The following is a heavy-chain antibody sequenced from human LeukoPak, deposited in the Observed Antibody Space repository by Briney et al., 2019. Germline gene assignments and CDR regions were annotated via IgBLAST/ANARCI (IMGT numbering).Heavy chain of an antibody. V-gene: IGHV3-21*01. CDR3: ASSPNSSGWCRFDY. CDR2: ISSSSSSYI. CDR1: GFTVSSNY. J-gene: IGHJ4*02. D-gene: IGHD6-19*01. Sequence: PGGSLRLSCAASGFTVSSNYMSWVRQAPGKGLEWVSSISSSSSSYIYYADSVKGRFTISRDNAKNSLYLQMNSLRAEDTAVYYCASSPNSSGWCRFDYWGQGTLVTVSS.